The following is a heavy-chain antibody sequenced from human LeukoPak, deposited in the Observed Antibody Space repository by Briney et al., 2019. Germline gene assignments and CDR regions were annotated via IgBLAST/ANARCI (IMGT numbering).Heavy chain of an antibody. CDR2: ISGSGGST. D-gene: IGHD5-18*01. Sequence: GGSLRLSCAASGFTFSSYAMSWVRQAPGKGLEWVSAISGSGGSTYYADSVKGRFTISRDNAKNSLYLQMNSLRDEDTAVYYCASSYDLAYWGQGTLVTVSS. V-gene: IGHV3-23*01. CDR1: GFTFSSYA. CDR3: ASSYDLAY. J-gene: IGHJ4*02.